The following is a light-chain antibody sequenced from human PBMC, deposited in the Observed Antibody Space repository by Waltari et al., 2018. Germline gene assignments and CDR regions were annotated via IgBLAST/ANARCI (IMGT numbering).Light chain of an antibody. J-gene: IGLJ3*02. V-gene: IGLV1-44*01. CDR2: SNN. CDR1: SSNTGSNT. CDR3: AAWDDSLNGHV. Sequence: QSVLTQPPSASGTPGQRVTIPCSGRSSNTGSNTVTWYQQLPGTAPKLLIYSNNQRPSGVPDRFSGSKSGTSASLAISGLQSEDEADYYCAAWDDSLNGHVFGGGTKLTVL.